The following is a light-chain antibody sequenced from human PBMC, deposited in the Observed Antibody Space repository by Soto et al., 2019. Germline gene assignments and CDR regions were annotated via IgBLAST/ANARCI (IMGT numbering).Light chain of an antibody. CDR2: DVS. V-gene: IGLV2-11*01. J-gene: IGLJ1*01. CDR3: CSYAGSYSYV. CDR1: SSDVGGYNY. Sequence: QAVLAQPRAVCLSPGQSVTISCTGTSSDVGGYNYVSLYQQHPGKAPKLMIYDVSKRPSGVPDRFSGSKSGNTASLTISGLQAEDEADYYCCSYAGSYSYVFGTGTKVTVL.